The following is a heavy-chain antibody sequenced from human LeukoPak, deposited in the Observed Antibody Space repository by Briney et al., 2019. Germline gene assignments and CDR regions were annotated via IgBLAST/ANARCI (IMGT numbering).Heavy chain of an antibody. CDR1: GYAFSNFA. Sequence: GGSLRLSCAASGYAFSNFAMHWVRQAPGKGLEWVAVVSYEGTIKYYTDSAKGRFTISRDNAGNIVSLQMNNLTTEDTATYYSAREKFDSWGQGALVTVSP. J-gene: IGHJ5*01. CDR3: AREKFDS. V-gene: IGHV3-30*14. CDR2: VSYEGTIK.